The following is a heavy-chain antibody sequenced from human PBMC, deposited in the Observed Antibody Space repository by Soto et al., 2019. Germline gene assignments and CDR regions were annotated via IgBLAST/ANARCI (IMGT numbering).Heavy chain of an antibody. V-gene: IGHV4-39*01. CDR1: GGSISSSSYY. Sequence: QLQLQESGPGLVKPSETLSLTCTVSGGSISSSSYYWGWIRQPPGKGLEWIGSIYYSGSTYYNPSLKSRVAISVDTSKNQFSLKLSSVTAADTAVYYCARQVDYYGSGSQWGWFDPWGQGTLVTVSS. CDR3: ARQVDYYGSGSQWGWFDP. J-gene: IGHJ5*02. D-gene: IGHD3-10*01. CDR2: IYYSGST.